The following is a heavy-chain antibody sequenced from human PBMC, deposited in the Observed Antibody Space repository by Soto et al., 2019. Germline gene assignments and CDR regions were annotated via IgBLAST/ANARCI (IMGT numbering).Heavy chain of an antibody. D-gene: IGHD2-21*01. CDR2: INAGNGNT. CDR1: GYTFTSYS. CDR3: ATGLAPTLGPDY. V-gene: IGHV1-3*05. J-gene: IGHJ4*02. Sequence: QVQLVQSGAEEKKPGASVKVSCKASGYTFTSYSMHWVRQAPGQRLEWMGWINAGNGNTKYSQKFQGRDTITRDTSASTAYMALSSLRSEDTAVYYCATGLAPTLGPDYWGQGTLVTVSS.